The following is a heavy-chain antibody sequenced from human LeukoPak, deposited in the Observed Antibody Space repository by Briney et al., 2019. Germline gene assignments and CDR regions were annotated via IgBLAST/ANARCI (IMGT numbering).Heavy chain of an antibody. CDR2: IYHSGST. D-gene: IGHD5-24*01. CDR3: ASLLRKGPRDGYWY. CDR1: GGSISSGGYY. J-gene: IGHJ4*02. V-gene: IGHV4-30-2*01. Sequence: PSQTLSLTCTVSGGSISSGGYYWSWIRQPPGKGLEWIGYIYHSGSTYYNPSLKSRVTISVDRSKNQFSLKLSSVTAADTTVYYCASLLRKGPRDGYWYWGQGTLVTVSS.